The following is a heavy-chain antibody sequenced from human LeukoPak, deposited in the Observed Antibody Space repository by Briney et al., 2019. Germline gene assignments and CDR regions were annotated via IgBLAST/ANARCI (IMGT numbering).Heavy chain of an antibody. CDR3: ARGPNSNWSGLDF. CDR1: GFAISNFW. J-gene: IGHJ4*02. V-gene: IGHV3-74*01. CDR2: ISPTGSTT. Sequence: PGGSLRLSCAASGFAISNFWMHWARQLPGKGLVWVSRISPTGSTTSYADSVKGRFTVSRDNAKNTLYLQVNNLRAEDTAVYYCARGPNSNWSGLDFWGQGTLLTVSS. D-gene: IGHD6-6*01.